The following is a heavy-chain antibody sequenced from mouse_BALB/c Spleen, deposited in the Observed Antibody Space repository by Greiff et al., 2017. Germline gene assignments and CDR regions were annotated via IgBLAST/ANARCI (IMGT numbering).Heavy chain of an antibody. CDR1: GYTFTSYW. CDR3: ARSDADY. V-gene: IGHV1-87*01. CDR2: IYPGDGDT. Sequence: QVQLKESGAELARPGASVKLSCKASGYTFTSYWMQWVKQRPGQGLEWIGAIYPGDGDTRYTQKFKGKATLTADKSSSTAYMQLSSLASEDSAVYYCARSDADYWGQGTTLTVSS. J-gene: IGHJ2*01.